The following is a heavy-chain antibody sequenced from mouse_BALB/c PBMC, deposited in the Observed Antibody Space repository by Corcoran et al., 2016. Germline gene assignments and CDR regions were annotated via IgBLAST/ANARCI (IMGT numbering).Heavy chain of an antibody. CDR1: GYSITSGYY. D-gene: IGHD1-1*01. Sequence: DVQLQESGPGLVKPSQSLSLTCSVTGYSITSGYYWNWIRQFPGNKLEWMGYISYDGSNNYNPSLKNRISITRDTSTNQFFLKLNSVTTEDTATYYCATLYYPFDYWGQGTTLTVSS. V-gene: IGHV3-6*02. CDR3: ATLYYPFDY. J-gene: IGHJ2*01. CDR2: ISYDGSN.